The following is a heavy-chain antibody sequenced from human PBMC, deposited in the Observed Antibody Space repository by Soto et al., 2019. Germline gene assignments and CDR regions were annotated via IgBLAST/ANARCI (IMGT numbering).Heavy chain of an antibody. CDR1: GDSISSGTYY. CDR3: TGEQYAGSGT. Sequence: QLQLKESGPGLVKPSETLSLTCTVSGDSISSGTYYWAWVRQPPGKGTEWLGSMHYSGYTFYTPSLRSRVALSVDTAKNQFSLNVASVSAADTAVYYCTGEQYAGSGTWGQGTLVTVSS. V-gene: IGHV4-39*02. CDR2: MHYSGYT. J-gene: IGHJ5*02. D-gene: IGHD1-26*01.